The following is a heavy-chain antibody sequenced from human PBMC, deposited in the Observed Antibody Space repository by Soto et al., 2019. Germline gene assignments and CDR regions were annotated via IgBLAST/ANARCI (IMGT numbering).Heavy chain of an antibody. Sequence: SETLSLTCAVYGGSFSGYYWTWIRQPPGTGLEWIGEINHSGSTNYNPSLKSRVTISVDTSKSQFSLKLSSVTAADTAVYYCARLVGGWFNFDYWGQGTLVTVSS. CDR2: INHSGST. V-gene: IGHV4-34*01. CDR3: ARLVGGWFNFDY. CDR1: GGSFSGYY. J-gene: IGHJ4*02. D-gene: IGHD6-19*01.